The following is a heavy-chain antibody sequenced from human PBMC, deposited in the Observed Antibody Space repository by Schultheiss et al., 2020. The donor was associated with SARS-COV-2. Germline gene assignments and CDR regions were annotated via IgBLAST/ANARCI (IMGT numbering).Heavy chain of an antibody. CDR2: IYYSGST. V-gene: IGHV4-30-4*08. Sequence: SQTLSLTCTVSGDSINSGGYYWGWIRQPPGKGLEWIGYIYYSGSTYYNPSLKSRVTISVDTSKNQFSLKLSSVTAADTAVYYCARGDTSGLRRVDYWGQGTLVTVSS. D-gene: IGHD3-22*01. CDR3: ARGDTSGLRRVDY. J-gene: IGHJ4*02. CDR1: GDSINSGGYY.